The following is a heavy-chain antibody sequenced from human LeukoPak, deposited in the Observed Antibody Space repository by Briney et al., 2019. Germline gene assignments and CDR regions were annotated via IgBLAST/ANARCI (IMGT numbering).Heavy chain of an antibody. Sequence: GGSLRLPCAASGFTVSSNYMSWVRQAPGKGLEWVSVIYSGGSTYYADSVKGRFTISRDNSKNTLYLQMNSLRAEDTAVYYCARAGYDSSGYFDYWGQGTLVTVSS. V-gene: IGHV3-66*02. CDR1: GFTVSSNY. CDR3: ARAGYDSSGYFDY. J-gene: IGHJ4*02. CDR2: IYSGGST. D-gene: IGHD3-22*01.